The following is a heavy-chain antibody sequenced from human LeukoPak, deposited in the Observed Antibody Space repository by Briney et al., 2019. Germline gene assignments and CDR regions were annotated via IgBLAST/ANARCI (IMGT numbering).Heavy chain of an antibody. J-gene: IGHJ4*02. CDR1: GYIFTTYY. CDR2: VNPRGGST. D-gene: IGHD4-11*01. Sequence: ASVKVSCKASGYIFTTYYMHWLRQAPGQGPEWMGIVNPRGGSTDYAQKFQGRVTMTSDTSTSTVYMELKSLRSEDTAVYFCARVGTTGATADNWGQGTLVTVSS. CDR3: ARVGTTGATADN. V-gene: IGHV1-46*01.